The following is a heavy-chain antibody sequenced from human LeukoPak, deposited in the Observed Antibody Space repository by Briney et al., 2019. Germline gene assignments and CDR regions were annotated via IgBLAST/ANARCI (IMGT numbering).Heavy chain of an antibody. CDR3: ARDMYYYDSSGYYFPHY. Sequence: ASVKVSCKASGGTFSSYAISWVRQAPGQGLEWMGWINPNSGGTNYAQKFQGRVTMTRDTSISTAYMELSRLRSDDTAVYYCARDMYYYDSSGYYFPHYWGQGTLVTVSS. CDR2: INPNSGGT. J-gene: IGHJ4*02. CDR1: GGTFSSYA. D-gene: IGHD3-22*01. V-gene: IGHV1-2*02.